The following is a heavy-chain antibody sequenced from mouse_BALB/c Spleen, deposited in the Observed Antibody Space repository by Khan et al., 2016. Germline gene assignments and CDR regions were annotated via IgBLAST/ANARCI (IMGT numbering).Heavy chain of an antibody. CDR1: GYTFSSYW. J-gene: IGHJ4*01. D-gene: IGHD2-5*01. V-gene: IGHV1-9*01. Sequence: QVQLKQSGAELMKPGASVKISCKATGYTFSSYWIEWVKQRPGHGLEWIGEILPGSGTTNYNEKLKGKATFTADTSSNTAYMQLSSLTSEDSAVYSCSRSYYINYDAMDYWGQGTSVTVSS. CDR2: ILPGSGTT. CDR3: SRSYYINYDAMDY.